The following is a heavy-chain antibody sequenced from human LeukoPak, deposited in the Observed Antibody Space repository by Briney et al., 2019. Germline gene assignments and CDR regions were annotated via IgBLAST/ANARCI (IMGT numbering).Heavy chain of an antibody. CDR3: ARGKYTRFDK. CDR2: TYYRSKWSF. Sequence: SQTLSLTCAISGDSIFTNNVAWNWIRQSPSRGLEWLGRTYYRSKWSFDYAVSVKSRITINADTSKNQFSLQLSSVTPEDTAVYYCARGKYTRFDKWGQGTLVTVSS. V-gene: IGHV6-1*01. J-gene: IGHJ4*02. CDR1: GDSIFTNNVA. D-gene: IGHD6-6*01.